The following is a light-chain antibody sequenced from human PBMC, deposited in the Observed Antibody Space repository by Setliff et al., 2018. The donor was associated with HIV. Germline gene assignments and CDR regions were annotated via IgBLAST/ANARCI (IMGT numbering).Light chain of an antibody. Sequence: EIVMTQSPATLSVSPGERATLSCRASQSVSSNLGWYQQKPGQAPRLLIYGASTRATGVPARFSGSGSGTEFTLTISSLQSEDFAVYYCQQYDNWPALSFGGGTKVDIK. CDR3: QQYDNWPALS. CDR2: GAS. V-gene: IGKV3-15*01. J-gene: IGKJ4*01. CDR1: QSVSSN.